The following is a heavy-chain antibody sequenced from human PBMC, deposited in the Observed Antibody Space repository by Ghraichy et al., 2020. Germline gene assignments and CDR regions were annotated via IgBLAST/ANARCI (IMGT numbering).Heavy chain of an antibody. V-gene: IGHV3-48*02. CDR1: GFTFSSYS. D-gene: IGHD6-19*01. CDR2: ISSSSSTI. J-gene: IGHJ6*03. Sequence: ETLSLTCAASGFTFSSYSMNWVRQAPGKGLEWVSYISSSSSTIYYADSVKGRFTISRDNAKNSLYLQMNSLRDEDTAVYYCARDSSGQIYYYYYMDVWGKGTTVTVSS. CDR3: ARDSSGQIYYYYYMDV.